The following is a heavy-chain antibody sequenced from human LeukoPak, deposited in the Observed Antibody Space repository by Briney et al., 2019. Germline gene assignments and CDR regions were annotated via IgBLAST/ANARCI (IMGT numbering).Heavy chain of an antibody. J-gene: IGHJ4*02. CDR2: FISTGSHI. D-gene: IGHD2-2*01. Sequence: GSLRLSCLASGFTFSRHSMTWVRQAPGKGLEWVSSFISTGSHIYYTDSVKGRFTISRDNTQNSLYLQMNSLRGEDTAVYYCAATPVTSAWYYLVFWGVGTLVTVPS. V-gene: IGHV3-21*01. CDR3: AATPVTSAWYYLVF. CDR1: GFTFSRHS.